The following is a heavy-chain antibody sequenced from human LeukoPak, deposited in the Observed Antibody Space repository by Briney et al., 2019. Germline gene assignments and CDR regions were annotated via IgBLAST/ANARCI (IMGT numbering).Heavy chain of an antibody. CDR2: IIPIFGTA. D-gene: IGHD6-19*01. V-gene: IGHV1-69*06. Sequence: SVKLSCKASGGTFSSYAISWVRQAPGQGLEWMGGIIPIFGTANYAQKFQGGVTITADKSTSTAYLELSSLRSEGTAVYYCARVEGYSSGWYQGCFDYWGQGTLVTVSS. CDR3: ARVEGYSSGWYQGCFDY. CDR1: GGTFSSYA. J-gene: IGHJ4*02.